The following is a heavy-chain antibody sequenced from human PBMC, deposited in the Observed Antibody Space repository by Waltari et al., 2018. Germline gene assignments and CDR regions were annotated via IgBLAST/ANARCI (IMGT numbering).Heavy chain of an antibody. CDR2: ISSSSSYI. D-gene: IGHD3-22*01. CDR3: ARDYDSTPYGMDV. Sequence: EVQLVESGGGLVKPGGSLRLSCAASGFTFSSYSMIWVRQAPGKGLEWVESISSSSSYIYYADSVKGRFTISRDNAKNSLYLQMNSLRAEDTAVYYCARDYDSTPYGMDVWGQGTTVTVSS. CDR1: GFTFSSYS. V-gene: IGHV3-21*01. J-gene: IGHJ6*02.